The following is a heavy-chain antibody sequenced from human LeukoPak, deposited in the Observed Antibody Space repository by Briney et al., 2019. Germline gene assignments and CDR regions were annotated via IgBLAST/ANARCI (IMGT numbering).Heavy chain of an antibody. CDR2: SSVNNVNT. CDR3: ARVDLSWSDGGYYRDWFDP. D-gene: IGHD3-22*01. CDR1: GYTFTSYG. V-gene: IGHV1-18*01. J-gene: IGHJ5*02. Sequence: GASVKVSCKASGYTFTSYGISWVRQAPGQWLEWMGWSSVNNVNTNYAQKFQGRVTMTTETSTSTAYMELRSLRSDDTAVYYCARVDLSWSDGGYYRDWFDPWGQGTLVTVSS.